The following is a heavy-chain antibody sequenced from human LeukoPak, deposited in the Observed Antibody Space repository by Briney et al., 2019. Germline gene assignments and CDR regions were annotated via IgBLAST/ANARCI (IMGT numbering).Heavy chain of an antibody. CDR2: IYYSGGT. Sequence: KSSETLSLTCTVSGDSISSSSYYWGWIRQPPGKGLEWIGSIYYSGGTYYNPSLKSRVTISVDTSKNQFSLRLNSVTAADTAVYYCARRRGYYYYFDYWGQGTLVTVSS. D-gene: IGHD3-22*01. J-gene: IGHJ4*02. CDR1: GDSISSSSYY. V-gene: IGHV4-39*07. CDR3: ARRRGYYYYFDY.